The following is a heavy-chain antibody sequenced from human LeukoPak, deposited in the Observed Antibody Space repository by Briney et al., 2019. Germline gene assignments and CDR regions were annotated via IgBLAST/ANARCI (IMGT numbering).Heavy chain of an antibody. CDR1: GFTFSNHG. Sequence: GGSLRLSCAASGFTFSNHGMNWVRQAPGKGLEWVSSISISSNYIYYTDSVKGRFTISRDNAKNSLYLQMNSLRAEDTAVYYCGRGSRFGVVERDAFDIWGQGTMVTVSS. CDR2: ISISSNYI. CDR3: GRGSRFGVVERDAFDI. V-gene: IGHV3-21*01. D-gene: IGHD3-3*01. J-gene: IGHJ3*02.